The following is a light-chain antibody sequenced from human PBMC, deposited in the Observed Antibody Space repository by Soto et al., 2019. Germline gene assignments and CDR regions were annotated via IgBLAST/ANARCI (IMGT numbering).Light chain of an antibody. CDR3: QQYSSCPRT. Sequence: DIEMTQSPSTLSASVGDRVTITCRASQTIGSWLAWYQQKPGKAPRLLIYDASTLEGGVPSRFSGSGSGTEFSLTITSLQPDDFATFYCQQYSSCPRTFGQGTKVEIK. CDR1: QTIGSW. J-gene: IGKJ1*01. CDR2: DAS. V-gene: IGKV1-5*01.